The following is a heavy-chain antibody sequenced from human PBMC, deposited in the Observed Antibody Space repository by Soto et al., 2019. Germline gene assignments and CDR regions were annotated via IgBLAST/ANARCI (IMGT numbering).Heavy chain of an antibody. CDR2: ISSSSSTI. Sequence: GGSLRLSCAASGFTFSSYSMNWVRQAPGKGLEWVSYISSSSSTIYYADSVKGRFTISRDNAKNSLYLQMNSLRAEDTAVYYCARVLPSPPDRYDLVGYAFDIWGQGTMVTVSS. CDR1: GFTFSSYS. V-gene: IGHV3-48*01. CDR3: ARVLPSPPDRYDLVGYAFDI. D-gene: IGHD3-3*01. J-gene: IGHJ3*02.